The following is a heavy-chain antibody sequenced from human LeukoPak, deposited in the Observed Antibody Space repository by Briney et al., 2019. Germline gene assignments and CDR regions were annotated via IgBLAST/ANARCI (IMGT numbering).Heavy chain of an antibody. CDR1: GFTFSSFA. D-gene: IGHD2-8*02. Sequence: GGSLGLSCAASGFTFSSFAMTWVRQAPGKGLEWVSGFDGNGPNTYYADSVKGRWTISRDNSRNTLYLEMNSLRPEDTAIYYCAKPRTTGLGWAQFDYWGQGSLVTVSS. J-gene: IGHJ4*02. V-gene: IGHV3-23*01. CDR3: AKPRTTGLGWAQFDY. CDR2: FDGNGPNT.